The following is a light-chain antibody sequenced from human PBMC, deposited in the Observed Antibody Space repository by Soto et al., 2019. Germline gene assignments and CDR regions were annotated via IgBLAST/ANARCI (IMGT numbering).Light chain of an antibody. CDR3: QQSYSTLYT. CDR1: QSISNY. CDR2: AAS. V-gene: IGKV1-39*01. J-gene: IGKJ2*01. Sequence: DIQMTQSPSSLSASVGDRVTITCRASQSISNYLNWYQQKPGKAPKLLIYAASSLQSGVPSRFSGGGSGTDFTLAISSLLPEDFATYFCQQSYSTLYTFGQGTKLEIK.